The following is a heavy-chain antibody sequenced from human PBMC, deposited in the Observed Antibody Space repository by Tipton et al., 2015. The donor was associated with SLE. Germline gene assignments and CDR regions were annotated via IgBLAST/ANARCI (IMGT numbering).Heavy chain of an antibody. CDR1: GGSFSGYY. D-gene: IGHD2-8*01. CDR3: TRTSTKEVI. V-gene: IGHV4-34*01. J-gene: IGHJ4*02. CDR2: INHSGST. Sequence: LRLSCAVYGGSFSGYYWSWIRQPPGKGLEWIGEINHSGSTNYNPSLKSRVTISVDTSKNQLSLNLNSVTAADSGVYYCTRTSTKEVIWGQGALVTVSS.